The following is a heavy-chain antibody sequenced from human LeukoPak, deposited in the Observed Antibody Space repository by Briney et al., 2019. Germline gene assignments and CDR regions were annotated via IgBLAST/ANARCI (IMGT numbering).Heavy chain of an antibody. D-gene: IGHD2/OR15-2a*01. J-gene: IGHJ4*02. CDR2: IYHSGST. CDR1: GGSINSGGYY. CDR3: ARVFSGSNNV. Sequence: PSQTLSLTCTVSGGSINSGGYYWSWIRQPPGKGLEWIGYIYHSGSTYYNPSLKSRVTISVDRSKKQFSLKLNSVTAADTAVYYCARVFSGSNNVWGQGTLVTVSS. V-gene: IGHV4-30-2*01.